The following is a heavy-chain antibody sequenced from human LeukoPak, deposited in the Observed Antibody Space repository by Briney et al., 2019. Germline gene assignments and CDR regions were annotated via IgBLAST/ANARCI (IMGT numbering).Heavy chain of an antibody. CDR1: GFTFSSYE. Sequence: PGGSLRLSCAASGFTFSSYEMNWVRQAPGRGLDWVSYIGNTGRTIYYTDSVKGRFTISRDNAKNSLYLQMNSLRAEETAIYYCVRGDRYFFDFWGQGTLVTVSS. CDR3: VRGDRYFFDF. V-gene: IGHV3-48*03. CDR2: IGNTGRTI. J-gene: IGHJ4*02.